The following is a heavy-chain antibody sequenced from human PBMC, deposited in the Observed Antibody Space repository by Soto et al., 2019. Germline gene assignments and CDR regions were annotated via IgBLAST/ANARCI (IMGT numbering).Heavy chain of an antibody. CDR3: ARGPLCSSTSCSNGMDV. CDR2: INHSGST. D-gene: IGHD2-2*01. J-gene: IGHJ6*02. Sequence: SETLSLTCAVSGYSISSGYYWSWIRQPPGKGLEWIGEINHSGSTNYNPSLKSRVTISVDTSKNQFSLKLSSVTAAATAVYYCARGPLCSSTSCSNGMDVWGQGTTVTVSS. CDR1: GYSISSGYY. V-gene: IGHV4-34*01.